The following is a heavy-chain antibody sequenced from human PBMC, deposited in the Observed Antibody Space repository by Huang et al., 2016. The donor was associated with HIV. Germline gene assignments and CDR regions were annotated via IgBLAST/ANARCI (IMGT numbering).Heavy chain of an antibody. CDR3: ARGGPYSRDYYYYGMDV. Sequence: QVQLQESGPGLVKPSETLSLTCTVSGGSISRYYWSWIRQPPGKGLEWIGYIHYSGSTNYNPSLKSRVTTSVDTSKNQFFLKLSSVTAADTAVYYCARGGPYSRDYYYYGMDVWGQGTTVTVSS. CDR1: GGSISRYY. J-gene: IGHJ6*02. V-gene: IGHV4-59*01. CDR2: IHYSGST. D-gene: IGHD6-13*01.